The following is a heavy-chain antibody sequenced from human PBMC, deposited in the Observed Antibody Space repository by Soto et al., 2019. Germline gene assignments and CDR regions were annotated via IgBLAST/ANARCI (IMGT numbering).Heavy chain of an antibody. J-gene: IGHJ4*02. D-gene: IGHD6-19*01. CDR2: IDPSDSYT. V-gene: IGHV5-10-1*01. CDR1: GYSFTSYW. CDR3: ARDGREAVADNDY. Sequence: PGESLKISCKGSGYSFTSYWISWVRQMPGKGLEWMGRIDPSDSYTNYSPSFQGHVTISADKSISTAYLQWSSLKASDTAMYCCARDGREAVADNDYWGQGTLVTVSS.